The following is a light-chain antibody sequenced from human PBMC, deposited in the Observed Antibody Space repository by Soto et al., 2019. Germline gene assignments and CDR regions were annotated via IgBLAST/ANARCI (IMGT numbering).Light chain of an antibody. CDR2: DAS. Sequence: IQRTQSPSTLSASVGDRVTITCRASQSISSWLAWYQQKPGKAPKLLIYDASSLESGVPSRFSGSGSGTEFTLTISSLQPDDFATYYCLLDFGYFWAFGQGTKVDIK. V-gene: IGKV1-5*01. CDR3: LLDFGYFWA. CDR1: QSISSW. J-gene: IGKJ1*01.